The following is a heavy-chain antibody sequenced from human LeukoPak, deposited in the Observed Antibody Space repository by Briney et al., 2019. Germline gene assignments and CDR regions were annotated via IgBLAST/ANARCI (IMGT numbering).Heavy chain of an antibody. D-gene: IGHD4-11*01. CDR1: GGSISSSSYY. CDR3: ARHGYSNH. Sequence: SETLSLTCTVSGGSISSSSYYWGWIRQPPGKGLEWIGSIYYSGSTYYNPSLKSRVTISVDTSKNQFSLKLSSVTAADTAVYYCARHGYSNHWGQGTLVTVSS. CDR2: IYYSGST. V-gene: IGHV4-39*01. J-gene: IGHJ5*02.